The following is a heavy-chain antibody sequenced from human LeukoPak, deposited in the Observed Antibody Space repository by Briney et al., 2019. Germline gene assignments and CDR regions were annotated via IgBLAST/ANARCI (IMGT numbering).Heavy chain of an antibody. Sequence: GGSLRLSCAASGFTVSINYMSWVRQAPGKGLEWVSIIYSGGTTYYADSVKGRFTISRDNSKNTLYLQMNSLRAEDTAIYYCARDSGSCWSGYWGQGTLVTVSS. CDR3: ARDSGSCWSGY. V-gene: IGHV3-53*01. J-gene: IGHJ4*02. CDR2: IYSGGTT. D-gene: IGHD2-15*01. CDR1: GFTVSINY.